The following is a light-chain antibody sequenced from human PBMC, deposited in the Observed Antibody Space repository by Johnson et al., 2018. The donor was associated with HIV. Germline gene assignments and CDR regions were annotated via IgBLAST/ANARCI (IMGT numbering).Light chain of an antibody. CDR2: ENN. CDR1: SSNIGNNY. Sequence: QSVLTQPPSVSAAAGQKVTISCSGSSSNIGNNYVSWYQHLPGTAPKLLIYENNKRPSEIPDRFSGSKSGTSATLGITGLQTGDEADYYCGTWDNSLTPFYVFGTATKVTCL. CDR3: GTWDNSLTPFYV. V-gene: IGLV1-51*02. J-gene: IGLJ1*01.